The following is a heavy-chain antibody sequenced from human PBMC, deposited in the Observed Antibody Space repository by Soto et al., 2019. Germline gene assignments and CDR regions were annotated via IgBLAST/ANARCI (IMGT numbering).Heavy chain of an antibody. J-gene: IGHJ4*01. CDR3: ARDSGYGSGNSVNHYLDY. D-gene: IGHD3-10*01. Sequence: PGGGPRLSPGAPGFNIFLVLVSWGRPAPREGGEWLATIKTDASEKKYVDSVKGRFTVSRDNAKNSVYLQMDSLRSEDTAVYYCARDSGYGSGNSVNHYLDYWGHGILVTVSS. CDR2: IKTDASEK. V-gene: IGHV3-7*01. CDR1: GFNIFLVL.